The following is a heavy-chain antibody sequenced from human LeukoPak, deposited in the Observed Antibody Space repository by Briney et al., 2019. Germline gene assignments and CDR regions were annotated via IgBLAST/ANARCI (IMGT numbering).Heavy chain of an antibody. Sequence: SETLSLTCTVSGVSISSYYCSWLRQPPGKGLEWIGYISTSGSTDYSPSLKSRVTISVDRSKNQRSLNLSSVTAADTAVYYCAGHDEGSGWYRSYIDLWGRGTLVIVSS. J-gene: IGHJ2*01. CDR3: AGHDEGSGWYRSYIDL. CDR2: ISTSGST. CDR1: GVSISSYY. D-gene: IGHD6-19*01. V-gene: IGHV4-4*09.